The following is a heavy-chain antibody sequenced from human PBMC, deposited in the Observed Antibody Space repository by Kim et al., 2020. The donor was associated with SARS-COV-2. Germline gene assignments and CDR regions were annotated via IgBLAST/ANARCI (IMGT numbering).Heavy chain of an antibody. Sequence: SETLSLTCAVYGGSFSGYYWSWIRQPPGKGLEWIGEINHSGSTNYNPSLKSRVTISVDTSKNQFSLKLSSVTAADTAVYYCARRMSRASRITFGGKSPPRDAFDIWGQGTMVTVSS. CDR3: ARRMSRASRITFGGKSPPRDAFDI. V-gene: IGHV4-34*01. CDR2: INHSGST. D-gene: IGHD3-16*01. J-gene: IGHJ3*02. CDR1: GGSFSGYY.